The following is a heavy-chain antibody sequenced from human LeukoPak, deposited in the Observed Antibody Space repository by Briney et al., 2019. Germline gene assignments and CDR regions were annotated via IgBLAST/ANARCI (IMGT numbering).Heavy chain of an antibody. Sequence: PSETLSLTCTVSGGSISGSGYYWGWIRQPPGKGLEWIASINYSGTTYYNPSLKSRVTISVDTSTNQFSLKLSSVTAADTDVYYCARTYSSGQGAYYWGQGTLVTVSS. CDR2: INYSGTT. CDR3: ARTYSSGQGAYY. J-gene: IGHJ4*02. D-gene: IGHD3-22*01. V-gene: IGHV4-39*07. CDR1: GGSISGSGYY.